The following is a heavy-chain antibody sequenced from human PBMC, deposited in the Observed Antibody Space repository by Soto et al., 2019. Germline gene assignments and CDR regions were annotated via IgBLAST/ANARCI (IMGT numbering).Heavy chain of an antibody. CDR2: ISWNSGSI. Sequence: PGGSLRLSCAASGFTFDDYAMHWVRQAPGKGLEWVSGISWNSGSIGYADSVQGRFAISRDNAKNALYLQMNSLRAEDTALYYCASSVAGKRNALDISGQGTTVTVSS. CDR1: GFTFDDYA. J-gene: IGHJ3*02. V-gene: IGHV3-9*01. CDR3: ASSVAGKRNALDI. D-gene: IGHD6-19*01.